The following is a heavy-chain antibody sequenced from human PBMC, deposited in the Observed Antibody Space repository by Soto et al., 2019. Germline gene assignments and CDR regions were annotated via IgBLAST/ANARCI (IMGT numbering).Heavy chain of an antibody. D-gene: IGHD6-13*01. J-gene: IGHJ4*02. CDR2: INAGNANT. V-gene: IGHV1-3*01. CDR1: GYTFTSYA. Sequence: QVQLVQSGAEVKKPGASVKVSCKASGYTFTSYAMHWVRQAPGQRLEWMGWINAGNANTKYSQKFQGRVTITRDTSANTAYMELNSLRSEDTAVYYCARDRYSSSSIDYWGQGTLVTVSS. CDR3: ARDRYSSSSIDY.